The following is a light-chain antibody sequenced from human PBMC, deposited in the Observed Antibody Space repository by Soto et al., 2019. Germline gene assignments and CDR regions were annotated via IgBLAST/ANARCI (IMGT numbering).Light chain of an antibody. V-gene: IGKV3-20*01. CDR2: GAS. CDR1: QSVSSSY. Sequence: EIVLTQSPGTLSLSPGERATLSCRASQSVSSSYLAWYQQKPGQAPRLLIYGASSRATGIPDRFSGSGSGTDLTLTISRLEPEDFAVYYCQPYGSSPETFGQGTKLEIK. J-gene: IGKJ2*01. CDR3: QPYGSSPET.